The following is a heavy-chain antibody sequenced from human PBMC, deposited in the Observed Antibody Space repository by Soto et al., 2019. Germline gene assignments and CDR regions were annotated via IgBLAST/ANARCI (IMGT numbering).Heavy chain of an antibody. CDR1: GFTFSSYS. Sequence: GGSLRLSCAASGFTFSSYSMSWVRQAPGKGQELVSSISSSSSYIYYADSVKGRFTISRDNAKNSLYLQMNSLRAEDTAVYYCARVEYYDFWSGYSGAFGIWGQGTMVTVSS. CDR3: ARVEYYDFWSGYSGAFGI. CDR2: ISSSSSYI. V-gene: IGHV3-21*01. J-gene: IGHJ3*02. D-gene: IGHD3-3*01.